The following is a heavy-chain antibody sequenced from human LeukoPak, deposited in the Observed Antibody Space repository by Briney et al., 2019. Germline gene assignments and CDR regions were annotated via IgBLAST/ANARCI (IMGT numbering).Heavy chain of an antibody. CDR1: GFTLNNAW. V-gene: IGHV3-15*01. J-gene: IGHJ4*02. Sequence: GGSLRLSCAASGFTLNNAWMSWVRQAPGKGLEWLGRIKRETDGGTIDYAAPVKGRFTISRDDSRNTLYLQMDSLKTEDTAVYHCTREGLWSPPYYFDYWGQGTLVTVSS. CDR3: TREGLWSPPYYFDY. CDR2: IKRETDGGTI. D-gene: IGHD3-16*01.